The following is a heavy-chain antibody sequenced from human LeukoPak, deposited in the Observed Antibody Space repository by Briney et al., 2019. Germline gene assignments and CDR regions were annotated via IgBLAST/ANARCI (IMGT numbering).Heavy chain of an antibody. V-gene: IGHV1-2*02. CDR1: GYTFTDYY. J-gene: IGHJ4*02. D-gene: IGHD3-3*01. Sequence: GASVRVSCKASGYTFTDYYIHWVRRAPGQGLEWMGWINSNSGDTKYAEKFQGRVTMTRDTSISTAYMEMSSLKSDDTAIYHCARDSNFWSGFDRWGQGTLVTVSP. CDR3: ARDSNFWSGFDR. CDR2: INSNSGDT.